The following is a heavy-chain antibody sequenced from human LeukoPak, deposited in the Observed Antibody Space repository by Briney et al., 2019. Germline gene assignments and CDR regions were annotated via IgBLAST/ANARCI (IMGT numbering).Heavy chain of an antibody. V-gene: IGHV3-73*01. Sequence: AGGSLRLSCAASGFTFSGSAMHWVRQASGKGLEWVGRIRSKANSYATAYAASVKGRFTISRDDSKNTAYLQMSSLKTEDTAVYYCNTLWFATPQDAFDIWGQGTMVTVSS. CDR1: GFTFSGSA. CDR3: NTLWFATPQDAFDI. CDR2: IRSKANSYAT. J-gene: IGHJ3*02. D-gene: IGHD3-10*01.